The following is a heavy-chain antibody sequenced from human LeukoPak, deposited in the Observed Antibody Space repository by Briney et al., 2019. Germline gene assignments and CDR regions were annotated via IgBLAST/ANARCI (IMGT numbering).Heavy chain of an antibody. J-gene: IGHJ4*02. Sequence: GGSLRLSCAASGFTFSGYWMTWVRQAPGKGLEWVANIKQDRSEKNYVDSVKGRFTISRDNAKNSLHLQMNSLRAEDTALYYCAKEGDSSFIDYWGQGTLVTVSS. CDR2: IKQDRSEK. D-gene: IGHD6-13*01. CDR1: GFTFSGYW. CDR3: AKEGDSSFIDY. V-gene: IGHV3-7*03.